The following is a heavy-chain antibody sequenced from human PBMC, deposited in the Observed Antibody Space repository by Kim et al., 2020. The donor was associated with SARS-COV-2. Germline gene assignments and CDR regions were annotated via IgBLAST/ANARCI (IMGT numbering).Heavy chain of an antibody. Sequence: GGSLRLSCAASGFTFSSYAMRWVRQAPGKGLEWGSAISGSGGSTYYADSVKGRFTISRDNSKNTLYLQMNSLRAEDTAVYYCAKDTRYSSSWYDYWGQGTLVTVSS. D-gene: IGHD6-13*01. V-gene: IGHV3-23*01. CDR3: AKDTRYSSSWYDY. CDR1: GFTFSSYA. CDR2: ISGSGGST. J-gene: IGHJ4*02.